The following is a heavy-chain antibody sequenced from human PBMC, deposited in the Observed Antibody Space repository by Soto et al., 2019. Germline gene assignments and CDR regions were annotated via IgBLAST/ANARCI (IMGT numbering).Heavy chain of an antibody. D-gene: IGHD5-12*01. V-gene: IGHV3-30*04. CDR3: ARDREANSGFDFPAY. J-gene: IGHJ4*02. CDR1: GFTFSSFA. CDR2: ISTDGSGK. Sequence: QVQLVESGGGVVQPGRSLRLSCAASGFTFSSFALHWVRQAPGKGLEWVSLISTDGSGKYYGDSVRGRFTISRDNSKNTLLLQMNSLRAEDTAVYYCARDREANSGFDFPAYWGQGTLVTVSS.